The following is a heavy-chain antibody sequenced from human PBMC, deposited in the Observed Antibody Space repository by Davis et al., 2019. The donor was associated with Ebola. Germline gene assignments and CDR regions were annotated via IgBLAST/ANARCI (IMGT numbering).Heavy chain of an antibody. J-gene: IGHJ4*02. CDR2: INAGNGNT. Sequence: AASVKVSCKASGYSFTPYTIHWVRQAPGQRLEWMGWINAGNGNTKYSQKFQGRVTITRDTSANTAYMELSSLRSEDTAVYSCAREWESYFDYWGQGTLVTVSS. CDR3: AREWESYFDY. V-gene: IGHV1-3*01. CDR1: GYSFTPYT. D-gene: IGHD1-26*01.